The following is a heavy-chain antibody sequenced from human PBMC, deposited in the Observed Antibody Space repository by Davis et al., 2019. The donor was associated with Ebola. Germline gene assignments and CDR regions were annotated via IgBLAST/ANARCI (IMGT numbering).Heavy chain of an antibody. CDR3: AKLELLGL. D-gene: IGHD1-7*01. CDR2: ISSSSATI. Sequence: GESLKISCAASGFTFSSYGMHWVRQAPGKGLEWVSFISSSSATIYYADSVKGRFTISRDNAKNSLYLQMNSLRAEDTAVYYCAKLELLGLWGQGTLVTVSS. V-gene: IGHV3-48*01. J-gene: IGHJ4*02. CDR1: GFTFSSYG.